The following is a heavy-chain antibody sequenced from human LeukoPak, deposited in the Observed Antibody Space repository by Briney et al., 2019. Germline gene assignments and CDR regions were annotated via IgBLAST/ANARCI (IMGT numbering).Heavy chain of an antibody. V-gene: IGHV1-2*06. J-gene: IGHJ5*02. CDR1: GYTFTGYY. CDR3: ARVDDSSGYWNYNWFEP. Sequence: ASVKVSCKASGYTFTGYYMHWVRQAPGQGLEWIGRIYPKSGGTNYAQKFQGRVTMTRDTSISTAYMELSRLRSDDTAVYYCARVDDSSGYWNYNWFEPWGPRTLVTVSS. D-gene: IGHD3-22*01. CDR2: IYPKSGGT.